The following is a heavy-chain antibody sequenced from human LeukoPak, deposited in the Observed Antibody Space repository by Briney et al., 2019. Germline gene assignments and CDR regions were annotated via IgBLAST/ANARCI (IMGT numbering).Heavy chain of an antibody. CDR3: GSRSFSMTSYSFAY. CDR1: GFNLSDNT. CDR2: IHSGGNT. D-gene: IGHD3-9*01. Sequence: PGGSLRLSCAASGFNLSDNTMSWVRQAPGKGLEWVSTIHSGGNTYYADSLKGRFTLSSGHYNNTLLHLMNSLGAEDTAMKYCGSRSFSMTSYSFAYWGEGTLVTVSS. J-gene: IGHJ4*02. V-gene: IGHV3-53*01.